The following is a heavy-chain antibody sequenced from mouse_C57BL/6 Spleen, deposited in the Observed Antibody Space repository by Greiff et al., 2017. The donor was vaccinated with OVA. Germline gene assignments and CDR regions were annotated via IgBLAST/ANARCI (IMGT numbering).Heavy chain of an antibody. CDR1: GYAFTNYL. J-gene: IGHJ4*01. V-gene: IGHV1-54*01. D-gene: IGHD1-1*01. CDR3: ARYYGSSLYAMDY. CDR2: INPGSGGT. Sequence: QVQLQQSGAELVRPGTSVKVSCKASGYAFTNYLIEWVKQRPGQGLEWIGVINPGSGGTNYNEKFKGKATLTADKSSSTAYMQLSSLTSEDSAVYFCARYYGSSLYAMDYWGQGTSVTVSS.